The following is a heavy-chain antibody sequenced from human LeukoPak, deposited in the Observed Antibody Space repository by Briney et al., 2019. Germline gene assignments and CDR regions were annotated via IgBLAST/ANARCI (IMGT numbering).Heavy chain of an antibody. D-gene: IGHD3-10*01. Sequence: ASVKLSFKASGSTFTSYGINWVRQAPGQGLEWMGWISPYSGDTNYTQKLQGRVTMTTDTSTSTAYMELRSLRSDDTAVYYCARVGYYYGSGSYSDYWGQGTLVTVSS. CDR1: GSTFTSYG. J-gene: IGHJ4*02. CDR2: ISPYSGDT. V-gene: IGHV1-18*01. CDR3: ARVGYYYGSGSYSDY.